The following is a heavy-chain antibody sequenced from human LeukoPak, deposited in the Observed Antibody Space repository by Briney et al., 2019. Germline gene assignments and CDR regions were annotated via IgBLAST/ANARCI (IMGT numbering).Heavy chain of an antibody. CDR1: GGSFSGYY. V-gene: IGHV4-34*01. J-gene: IGHJ3*02. Sequence: SETLSLTCAVYGGSFSGYYWSWIRQPPGKGLDWIGEINHSGSTNYNPSLKSRVTISVDTSKNQFSLKLSSVTAADTAVYYCASETVRSPAFDIWGQGTMVTVSS. CDR2: INHSGST. D-gene: IGHD3-22*01. CDR3: ASETVRSPAFDI.